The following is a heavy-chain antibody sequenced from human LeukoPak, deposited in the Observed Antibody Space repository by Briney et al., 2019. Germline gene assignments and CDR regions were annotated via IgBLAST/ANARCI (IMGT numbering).Heavy chain of an antibody. D-gene: IGHD1-1*01. CDR2: ISYDGSNK. CDR1: GFTFSSYG. CDR3: ARESRGTPGTTAFDY. J-gene: IGHJ4*02. Sequence: GGSLRLSCAASGFTFSSYGMHWVRQAPGKGLEWVAVISYDGSNKYYADSVKGRFTISRDNSKNTLYLQMNSLRVEDTAVYYCARESRGTPGTTAFDYWGQGILVTVSS. V-gene: IGHV3-30*03.